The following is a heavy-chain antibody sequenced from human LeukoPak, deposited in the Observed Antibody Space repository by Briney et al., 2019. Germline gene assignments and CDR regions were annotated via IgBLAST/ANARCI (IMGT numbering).Heavy chain of an antibody. D-gene: IGHD1-7*01. CDR3: ARLITGTTTAFDI. V-gene: IGHV4-61*02. CDR1: GGSIRSGSYY. J-gene: IGHJ3*02. Sequence: SETLSLTXTVSGGSIRSGSYYWSWIRQPAGKGLDWIGRVYTSGSTHYNPSLKTRLTMSVDTSKNQFSLKLSSVTAADTAVYYCARLITGTTTAFDIWGQGTMVTVSS. CDR2: VYTSGST.